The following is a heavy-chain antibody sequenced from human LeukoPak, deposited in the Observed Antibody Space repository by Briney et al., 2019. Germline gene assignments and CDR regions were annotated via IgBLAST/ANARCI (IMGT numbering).Heavy chain of an antibody. CDR2: IGAYNGNT. CDR1: SYTFTNYG. V-gene: IGHV1-18*04. D-gene: IGHD3-10*01. Sequence: ASVKVSCKASSYTFTNYGISWVRQAPGQGLEWMGWIGAYNGNTNYAQKLQGRVTMTTDTSTSTAYMELRSLRSDDTAVYYCARVLWFDQNDAFDIWGQGTMVTVSS. J-gene: IGHJ3*02. CDR3: ARVLWFDQNDAFDI.